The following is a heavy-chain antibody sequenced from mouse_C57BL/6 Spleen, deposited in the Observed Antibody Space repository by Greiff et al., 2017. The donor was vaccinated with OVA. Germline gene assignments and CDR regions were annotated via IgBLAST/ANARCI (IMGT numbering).Heavy chain of an antibody. CDR3: ARDEDYYGNYWFAY. Sequence: VHLVESGPGLVQPSQSLSITCTVSGFSLTSYGVHWVRQSPGKGLEWLGVIWSGGSTDYNAAFISRLSISKDNSKSQVFFKMNSLQADDTAIYYCARDEDYYGNYWFAYWGQGTLVTVSA. CDR2: IWSGGST. D-gene: IGHD2-1*01. V-gene: IGHV2-2*01. CDR1: GFSLTSYG. J-gene: IGHJ3*01.